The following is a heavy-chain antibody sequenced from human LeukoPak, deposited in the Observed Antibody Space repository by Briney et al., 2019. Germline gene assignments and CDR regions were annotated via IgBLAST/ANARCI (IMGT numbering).Heavy chain of an antibody. CDR2: INPKSGYT. D-gene: IGHD6-19*01. J-gene: IGHJ5*02. Sequence: ASVKVSCKASGYTFTTLDINWVRQATGQGLEWMGWINPKSGYTGYAQKFQGRVTITRDTSASTAYMELSSLRSEDTAVYYCARPILNYSSGSSWFDPWGQGTLVTVSS. V-gene: IGHV1-8*03. CDR3: ARPILNYSSGSSWFDP. CDR1: GYTFTTLD.